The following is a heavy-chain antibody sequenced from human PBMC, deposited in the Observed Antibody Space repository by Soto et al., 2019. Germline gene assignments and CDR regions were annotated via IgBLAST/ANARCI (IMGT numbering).Heavy chain of an antibody. J-gene: IGHJ3*02. CDR1: GFTFDDYA. V-gene: IGHV3-9*01. Sequence: EVQLVESGGGLVQPGRSLRLSCAASGFTFDDYAMHWVRQAPGKGLEWVSGISWNSGSIGDADSVKGRFTISRDNAKNSLYLQMNSLRAEVTALYYCAKWDDYGDRKEAFDIWGQGTMVTVSS. CDR3: AKWDDYGDRKEAFDI. CDR2: ISWNSGSI. D-gene: IGHD4-17*01.